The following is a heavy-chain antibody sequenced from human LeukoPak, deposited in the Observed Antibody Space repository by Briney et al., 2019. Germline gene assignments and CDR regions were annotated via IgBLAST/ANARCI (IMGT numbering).Heavy chain of an antibody. CDR2: IHYSGNT. CDR1: GGSLGGYY. CDR3: ARYYSSGYTYYFDS. D-gene: IGHD3-22*01. V-gene: IGHV4-59*01. Sequence: SETLSLTCAVSGGSLGGYYWSWLRQSPGKGLEWIGYIHYSGNTIYNPSLKSRVTISVDTSNNQFSLNLRSVTAADTAVYYCARYYSSGYTYYFDSWGQGTLVTVPS. J-gene: IGHJ4*02.